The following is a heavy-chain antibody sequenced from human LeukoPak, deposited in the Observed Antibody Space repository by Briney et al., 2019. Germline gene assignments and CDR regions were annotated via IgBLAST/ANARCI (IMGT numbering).Heavy chain of an antibody. CDR3: ARSGGDSSGWYLFDY. Sequence: GASVKVSCKASGYTFTGYYMHWVRQAPGQGLEWMGWINPNSGGTNYAQKFQGRVTMTRDTSISTAYMELRSLRSDDTAVYYCARSGGDSSGWYLFDYWGQGTLVTVSS. J-gene: IGHJ4*02. CDR2: INPNSGGT. V-gene: IGHV1-2*02. CDR1: GYTFTGYY. D-gene: IGHD6-19*01.